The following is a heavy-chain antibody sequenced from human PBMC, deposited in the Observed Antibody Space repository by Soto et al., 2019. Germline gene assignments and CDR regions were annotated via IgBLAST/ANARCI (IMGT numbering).Heavy chain of an antibody. CDR2: ITPFNGNT. D-gene: IGHD3-22*01. CDR1: GYTFTYRY. Sequence: GASVKVSCKASGYTFTYRYLHWVRQAPGQALEWVGWITPFNGNTNYAQKFQDRVTITRDRSMSTAYMELSSLRSEDTAMYYCARSGYYYDSSAVTSLPGAFDIWGQGTMVTVSS. J-gene: IGHJ3*02. V-gene: IGHV1-45*02. CDR3: ARSGYYYDSSAVTSLPGAFDI.